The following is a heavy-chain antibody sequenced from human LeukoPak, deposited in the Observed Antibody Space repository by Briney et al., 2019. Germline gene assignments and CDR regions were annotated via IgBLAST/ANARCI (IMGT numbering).Heavy chain of an antibody. Sequence: GGSLRLSCAASGLSFSSYGMHWVRQAPGKGLEWVAFKQYDGSNKFYADSVKGRFTISRDNAKNSLYLQMNSLRAEDTAVYYCAKDGTRGNRFGKIPNSFDYWGQGTLVTVSS. CDR2: KQYDGSNK. J-gene: IGHJ4*02. CDR3: AKDGTRGNRFGKIPNSFDY. CDR1: GLSFSSYG. D-gene: IGHD3-10*01. V-gene: IGHV3-30*02.